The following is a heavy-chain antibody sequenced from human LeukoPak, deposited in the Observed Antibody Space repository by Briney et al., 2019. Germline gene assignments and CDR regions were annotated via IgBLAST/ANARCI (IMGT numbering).Heavy chain of an antibody. V-gene: IGHV3-23*01. CDR1: GFTFSSYA. D-gene: IGHD6-19*01. CDR3: AKVKYSSGWYGSRVPNWFDP. J-gene: IGHJ5*02. CDR2: ISGSGGST. Sequence: GGSLRLSCAASGFTFSSYAMNWVRQAPGKGLEWVSAISGSGGSTYYADSVKGRFTISRDNSKNTLYLQMNSLRAEDTAVYYCAKVKYSSGWYGSRVPNWFDPWGQGTLVTVSS.